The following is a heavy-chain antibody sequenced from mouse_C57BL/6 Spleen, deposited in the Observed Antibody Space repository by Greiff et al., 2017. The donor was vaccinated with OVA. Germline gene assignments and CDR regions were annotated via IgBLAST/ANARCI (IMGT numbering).Heavy chain of an antibody. V-gene: IGHV5-9-1*02. J-gene: IGHJ1*03. CDR2: ISSGGDYN. D-gene: IGHD4-1*01. Sequence: DVKLVESGEGLVKPGGSLKLSCAASGFTFSSYAMSWVRQTPEKRLERVAYISSGGDYNYYADPVKGRFTISRDNARNTLYLQMSRLKSEDTAMYYCTRDRGKLGCWYFDVWGTGTTVTVSS. CDR3: TRDRGKLGCWYFDV. CDR1: GFTFSSYA.